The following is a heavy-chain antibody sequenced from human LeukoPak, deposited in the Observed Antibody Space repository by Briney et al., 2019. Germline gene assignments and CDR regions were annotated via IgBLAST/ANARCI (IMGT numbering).Heavy chain of an antibody. J-gene: IGHJ3*02. Sequence: GGSLRLSCAASGFTFSDYYMSWIRQAPGKGLEGVAVISYDGSNKYYADSVKGRFTISRDDSKNTLYLQMNSLRAEDTAVYYCAREEVEAFDIWGQGTMVTVSS. V-gene: IGHV3-30-3*01. CDR1: GFTFSDYY. CDR3: AREEVEAFDI. CDR2: ISYDGSNK.